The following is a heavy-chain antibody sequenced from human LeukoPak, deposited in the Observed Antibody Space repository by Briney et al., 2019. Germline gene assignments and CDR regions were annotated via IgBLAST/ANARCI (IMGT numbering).Heavy chain of an antibody. D-gene: IGHD3-10*01. J-gene: IGHJ3*02. CDR2: ISSTSATI. V-gene: IGHV3-48*04. CDR3: ARGNYYGSGRAFDI. CDR1: GLIFSFFT. Sequence: TGGSLRLSCSASGLIFSFFTMNWVRQAPGEGLEWLSYISSTSATIYYADSVKGRFTTSRDNAKNSLFLQMNSLRAEDTAVYYCARGNYYGSGRAFDIWGQGTMVTVSS.